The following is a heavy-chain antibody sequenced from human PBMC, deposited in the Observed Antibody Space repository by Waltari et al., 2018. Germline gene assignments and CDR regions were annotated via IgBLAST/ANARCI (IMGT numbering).Heavy chain of an antibody. CDR3: AKDPNIVVTGGWFDP. J-gene: IGHJ5*02. V-gene: IGHV3-23*01. CDR2: VSWCCDPT. CDR1: GFTFSRYA. Sequence: EVQLLESGGGLVQPGGSLRLSCAASGFTFSRYAMSWVRQAPGKGLVWCAGVSWCCDPTYYTDSVKGPFVISRDNSKNTLYLQMSSLRAEDTAIYYCAKDPNIVVTGGWFDPWGQGTLVTVSS. D-gene: IGHD2-21*01.